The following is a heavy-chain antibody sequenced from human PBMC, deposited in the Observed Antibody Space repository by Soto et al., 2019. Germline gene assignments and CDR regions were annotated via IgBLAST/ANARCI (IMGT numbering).Heavy chain of an antibody. V-gene: IGHV1-46*01. D-gene: IGHD2-15*01. Sequence: GASVKVSCKASGYTFTSYYMHWVRQAPGQGLEWMGIINPSGGSTSYAQKFQGRVTMTRDTSTSTVYMELSSLRSEDTAVYYCARDNGGPYDGYCSGGSCYQSSHYYYYGMGVWGQGTTVTVSS. CDR1: GYTFTSYY. CDR2: INPSGGST. CDR3: ARDNGGPYDGYCSGGSCYQSSHYYYYGMGV. J-gene: IGHJ6*02.